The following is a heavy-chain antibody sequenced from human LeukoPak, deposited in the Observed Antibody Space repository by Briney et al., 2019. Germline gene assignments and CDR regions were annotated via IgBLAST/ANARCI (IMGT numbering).Heavy chain of an antibody. CDR2: ISYDGSNK. CDR1: GFTFSSYG. Sequence: GGSLRLSCAASGFTFSSYGMHWARQAPGKGLEWVAVISYDGSNKYYADSVKGRFTISGDNSKNTLYLQMNSLRAEDTAVYYCANVFRPIVVPAAIPPGPSHEDFQHWGQGTLVTVSS. CDR3: ANVFRPIVVPAAIPPGPSHEDFQH. V-gene: IGHV3-30*18. J-gene: IGHJ1*01. D-gene: IGHD2-2*01.